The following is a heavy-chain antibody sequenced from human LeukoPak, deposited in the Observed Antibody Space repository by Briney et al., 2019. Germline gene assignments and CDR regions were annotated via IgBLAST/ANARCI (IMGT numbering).Heavy chain of an antibody. J-gene: IGHJ4*02. CDR3: AKGDLFPGAFDY. V-gene: IGHV3-30-3*01. CDR1: GFTFSAYA. CDR2: ISYDGSNK. Sequence: GRSLRLSCAASGFTFSAYALHWVRQAPGKGLEWVAVISYDGSNKYYADSLKGRFTISRDNSKNTLYLQMNSLRAEDTAVYYCAKGDLFPGAFDYWGQGTLVTVSS. D-gene: IGHD1-26*01.